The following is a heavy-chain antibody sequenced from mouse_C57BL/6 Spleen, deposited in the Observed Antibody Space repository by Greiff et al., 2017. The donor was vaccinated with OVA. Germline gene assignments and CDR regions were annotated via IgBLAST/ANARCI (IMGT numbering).Heavy chain of an antibody. CDR1: GFTFSSYA. V-gene: IGHV5-4*01. J-gene: IGHJ1*03. CDR3: ARELTKYFDV. CDR2: ISDGGSYT. Sequence: EVMLVESGGGLVKPGGSLKLSCAASGFTFSSYAMSWVRQTPEKRLEWVATISDGGSYTYYPDNVKGRFTISRDNAKNNLYLQMSHLKSEDTAMYYCARELTKYFDVWGTGTTVTVSS.